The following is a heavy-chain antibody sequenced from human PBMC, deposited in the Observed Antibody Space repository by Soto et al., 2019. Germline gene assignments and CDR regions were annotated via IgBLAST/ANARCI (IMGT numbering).Heavy chain of an antibody. J-gene: IGHJ3*02. CDR3: ARKHLGELSSPPDAFDI. CDR2: MNPNSGNT. Sequence: ASVKVSCKASGYTFTSYDINWVRQATGQGLEWMGWMNPNSGNTGYAQKFQGRVTMTRNTSISTAYMELSSLRSEDTAVYYCARKHLGELSSPPDAFDIWGQGTTVTVSS. CDR1: GYTFTSYD. D-gene: IGHD3-16*02. V-gene: IGHV1-8*01.